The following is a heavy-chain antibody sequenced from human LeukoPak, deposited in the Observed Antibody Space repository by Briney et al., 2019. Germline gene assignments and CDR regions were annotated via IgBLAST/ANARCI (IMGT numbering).Heavy chain of an antibody. CDR3: AREPIPMIVAQPYDY. CDR1: GGTFSSYA. D-gene: IGHD3-22*01. V-gene: IGHV1-69*04. CDR2: IIPILGIA. Sequence: ASVKVSCKASGGTFSSYAISWVRQAPGQGLEWMGRIIPILGIANYAQKSQGRVTITADKSTSTAYMELSSLRSEDTAVYYCAREPIPMIVAQPYDYWGQGTLVTVSS. J-gene: IGHJ4*02.